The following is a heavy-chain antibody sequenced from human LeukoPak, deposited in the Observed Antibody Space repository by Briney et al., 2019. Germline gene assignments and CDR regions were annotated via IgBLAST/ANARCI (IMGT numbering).Heavy chain of an antibody. D-gene: IGHD6-19*01. Sequence: AASVKVSCKASGGTFSSYAISWVRQAPGQGLEWMGRIIPILGIANYAQKFQGRVTITADKSTSTAYMELSSLRSEDTAVYYCARDSSGWYLGGNFDYWGQGTLVTVSS. CDR2: IIPILGIA. V-gene: IGHV1-69*04. CDR3: ARDSSGWYLGGNFDY. CDR1: GGTFSSYA. J-gene: IGHJ4*02.